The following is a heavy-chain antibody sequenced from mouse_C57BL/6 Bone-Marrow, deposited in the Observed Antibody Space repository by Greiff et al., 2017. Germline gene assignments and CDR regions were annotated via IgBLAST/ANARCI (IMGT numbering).Heavy chain of an antibody. CDR3: ARRTTVAWFDY. CDR2: IYPGSGNT. Sequence: VQLQQSGPELVKPGASVKISCKASGYSFTSYYIHWVKQRPGQGLEWIGWIYPGSGNTKYNEKFKGKATLTADTSSSTAYMQLSSLTSEDSAVYYCARRTTVAWFDYWGQGTTLTVSS. CDR1: GYSFTSYY. J-gene: IGHJ2*01. D-gene: IGHD1-1*01. V-gene: IGHV1-66*01.